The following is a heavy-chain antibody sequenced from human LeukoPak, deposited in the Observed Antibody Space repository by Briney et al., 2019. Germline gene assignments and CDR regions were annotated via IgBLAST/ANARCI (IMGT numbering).Heavy chain of an antibody. CDR1: GFTFSSYA. CDR2: ISGSGGST. V-gene: IGHV3-23*01. J-gene: IGHJ4*02. Sequence: PGGSLRLSCAASGFTFSSYAMSWVRQAPGKGLEWVSGISGSGGSTYYADFVKGRFSISRDNSKNTLYVQMNSLGAEDTALYYCAKLGFDSSGSHSLVDYWGQGTPVTVSS. CDR3: AKLGFDSSGSHSLVDY. D-gene: IGHD3-22*01.